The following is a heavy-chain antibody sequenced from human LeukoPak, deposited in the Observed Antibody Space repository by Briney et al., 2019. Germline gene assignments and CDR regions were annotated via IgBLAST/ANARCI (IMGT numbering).Heavy chain of an antibody. J-gene: IGHJ4*02. CDR1: GGSIGTYY. Sequence: PSETLSLTCTVSGGSIGTYYWSWIRQLPGKGLDWIGYIYYSGSTNYNPSLNSRVTISVDTSKNQFTLKLTSVTAADTAVYYCAKGPWNDVPFDYWGQGTLVTVSS. V-gene: IGHV4-59*01. CDR2: IYYSGST. D-gene: IGHD1-1*01. CDR3: AKGPWNDVPFDY.